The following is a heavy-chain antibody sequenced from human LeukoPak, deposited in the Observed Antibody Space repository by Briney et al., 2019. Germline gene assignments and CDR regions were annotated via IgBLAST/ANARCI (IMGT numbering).Heavy chain of an antibody. V-gene: IGHV3-21*01. D-gene: IGHD3-16*01. CDR3: ASDGGGYFDY. CDR2: ISSSSSYI. CDR1: GFTFSSYS. Sequence: GSLRLSCAASGFTFSSYSMNWVRQALGKGLEWVSSISSSSSYIYYADSVKGRFTISRDNAKNSLYLQMNSLRAEDTAVYYCASDGGGYFDYWGQGTLVTVSS. J-gene: IGHJ4*02.